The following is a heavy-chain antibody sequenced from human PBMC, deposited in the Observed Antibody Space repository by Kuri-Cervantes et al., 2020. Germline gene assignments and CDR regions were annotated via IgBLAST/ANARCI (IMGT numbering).Heavy chain of an antibody. CDR2: IYYSGST. D-gene: IGHD2-2*01. V-gene: IGHV4-39*07. J-gene: IGHJ5*02. CDR1: GGSISSSSYY. CDR3: ARDRAVVPASPTTWFDP. Sequence: SETLSLTCTVPGGSISSSSYYWGWIRQPPGKGLEWIGSIYYSGSTYYNPSLKSRVTISVDTSKNQFSLKLSSVTAADTAVYYCARDRAVVPASPTTWFDPWGQGTLVTVSS.